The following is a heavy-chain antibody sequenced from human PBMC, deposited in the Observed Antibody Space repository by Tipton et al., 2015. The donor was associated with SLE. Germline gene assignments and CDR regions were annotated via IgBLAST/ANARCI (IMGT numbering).Heavy chain of an antibody. V-gene: IGHV4-4*07. CDR3: ARGIGITGTTEY. D-gene: IGHD1-7*01. J-gene: IGHJ4*02. CDR2: IYTSGST. CDR1: GGSISSYF. Sequence: TLSLTCTVSGGSISSYFWSWIRQPARKGLEWIGRIYTSGSTNYNPSLKSRVTMLVDTSKNQFSLKLSSVTAADTAVYHCARGIGITGTTEYWGQGTLVTVSS.